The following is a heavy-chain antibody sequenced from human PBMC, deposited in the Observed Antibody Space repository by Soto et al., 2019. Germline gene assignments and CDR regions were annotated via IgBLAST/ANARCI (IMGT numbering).Heavy chain of an antibody. CDR2: INPSGGST. D-gene: IGHD2-2*01. V-gene: IGHV1-46*01. CDR1: GYTFTSYY. J-gene: IGHJ5*02. CDR3: ASVVWWYCSSTSCPNWFDP. Sequence: ASVKVSCKASGYTFTSYYMHWVRQAPGQGLEWMGIINPSGGSTSYAQKFQGRVTMTRYTSTSTVFMELSSLRSEDTAVYYCASVVWWYCSSTSCPNWFDPWGQGTLVTVSS.